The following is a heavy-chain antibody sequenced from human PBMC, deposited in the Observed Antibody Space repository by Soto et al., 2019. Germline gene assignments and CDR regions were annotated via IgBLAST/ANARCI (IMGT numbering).Heavy chain of an antibody. CDR2: IYPGDSDT. V-gene: IGHV5-51*01. D-gene: IGHD3-22*01. CDR3: AKQDDRGALEI. CDR1: GKAFTSFW. J-gene: IGHJ3*02. Sequence: GESLKISCKISGKAFTSFWVVWVRQMPGRGLEWMGNIYPGDSDTRYTPPFQGQVTISADKSTNTAYLQWHSLQASDTALYYCAKQDDRGALEIWGQGTKVTVSS.